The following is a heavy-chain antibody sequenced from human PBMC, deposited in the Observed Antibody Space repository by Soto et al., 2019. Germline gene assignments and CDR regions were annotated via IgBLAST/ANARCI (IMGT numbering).Heavy chain of an antibody. D-gene: IGHD4-17*01. V-gene: IGHV4-31*03. CDR2: IYYSGST. CDR1: GGPISSGGYY. CDR3: ASGETTVNMGY. J-gene: IGHJ4*02. Sequence: QVQLQESGPGLVKPSQTLSLTCTVSGGPISSGGYYWSWIRQHPGKGLEWIGYIYYSGSTYYNPSLKSRVTISVETSKNQFALKLSAVTAADTAVYYCASGETTVNMGYWGQGTLVTVSS.